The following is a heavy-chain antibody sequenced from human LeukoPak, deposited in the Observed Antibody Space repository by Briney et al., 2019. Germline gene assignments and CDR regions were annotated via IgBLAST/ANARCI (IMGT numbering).Heavy chain of an antibody. CDR1: GGSISSGGYY. Sequence: PSETLSLTCTVPGGSISSGGYYWSWIRQHPGKGLEWIGYIYYSGSTYYNPSLKSRVTISVDTSKNQFSLKLSSVTAADTAVYYCAREIRSVRSNWFDPWGQGTLVTVSS. CDR3: AREIRSVRSNWFDP. J-gene: IGHJ5*02. V-gene: IGHV4-31*03. D-gene: IGHD6-25*01. CDR2: IYYSGST.